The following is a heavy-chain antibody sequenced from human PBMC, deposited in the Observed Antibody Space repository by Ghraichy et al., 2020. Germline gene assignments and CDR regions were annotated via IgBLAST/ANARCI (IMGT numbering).Heavy chain of an antibody. Sequence: LSLTCAASGFTFSSYAMSWVRQAPGKGLEWVSAISGSGGSTYYADSVKGRFTISRDNSKNTLYLQMNSLRAEDTAVYYCAKEAPIVVVVAAPFDYWGQGTLVTVSS. J-gene: IGHJ4*02. D-gene: IGHD2-15*01. CDR1: GFTFSSYA. CDR3: AKEAPIVVVVAAPFDY. V-gene: IGHV3-23*01. CDR2: ISGSGGST.